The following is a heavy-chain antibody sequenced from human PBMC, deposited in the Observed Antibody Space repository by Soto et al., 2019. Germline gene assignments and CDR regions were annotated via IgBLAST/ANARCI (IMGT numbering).Heavy chain of an antibody. D-gene: IGHD6-6*01. CDR2: SYCRGNA. CDR3: ARREGRATISSYFDF. CDR1: DDSINSDKYY. Sequence: QLQLQESGPGLVKPSETLSLTCSVSDDSINSDKYYWGWIRQPPGKGLEWIGSSYCRGNASYNPSPPSRVTISLDKSKSQFAPKLNSVTAANSAVYFCARREGRATISSYFDFWGPGALVTVSS. J-gene: IGHJ4*02. V-gene: IGHV4-39*01.